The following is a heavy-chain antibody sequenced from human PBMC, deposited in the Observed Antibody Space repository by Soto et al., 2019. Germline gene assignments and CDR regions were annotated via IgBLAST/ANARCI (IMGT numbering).Heavy chain of an antibody. V-gene: IGHV3-30*18. Sequence: QVHQVESGGGVVQPGRSLRLSCAASGFSISTYVMHWVRQAPGKGLEWVAFISNDGRNKYYADSVKGRFTISRDNSKNTLYLQMNSLRAEDTAVYYCAKGFENYWAFDYWGQGTLVTVSA. CDR3: AKGFENYWAFDY. D-gene: IGHD1-7*01. CDR1: GFSISTYV. J-gene: IGHJ4*02. CDR2: ISNDGRNK.